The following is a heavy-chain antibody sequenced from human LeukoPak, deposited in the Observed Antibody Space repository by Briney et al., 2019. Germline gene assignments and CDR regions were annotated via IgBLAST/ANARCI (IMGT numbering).Heavy chain of an antibody. CDR3: ARHKKDGDYVSAFDI. Sequence: GESLKISCKGSGYSFTSYWIGWVRQMPGKGLEWMGIIYPGDSDTRYSPSFQGQVTISADKSISTAYLQWSSLKASDTAMYYCARHKKDGDYVSAFDIWGQGTMVTVSS. V-gene: IGHV5-51*01. CDR2: IYPGDSDT. D-gene: IGHD4-17*01. J-gene: IGHJ3*02. CDR1: GYSFTSYW.